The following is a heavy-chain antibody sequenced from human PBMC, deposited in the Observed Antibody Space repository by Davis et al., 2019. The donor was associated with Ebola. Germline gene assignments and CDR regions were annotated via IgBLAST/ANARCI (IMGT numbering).Heavy chain of an antibody. D-gene: IGHD2-21*01. V-gene: IGHV4-34*01. CDR1: GGSFSGYY. CDR3: ARQVLVSPYLDY. J-gene: IGHJ4*02. CDR2: INHSGST. Sequence: SETLSLTCAVYGGSFSGYYWSWIRQPPGKGLEWIGEINHSGSTNYNPSLKSRVTISVDTSKNQFSLKLSSVTAADTALYYCARQVLVSPYLDYWGQGTLVTVSS.